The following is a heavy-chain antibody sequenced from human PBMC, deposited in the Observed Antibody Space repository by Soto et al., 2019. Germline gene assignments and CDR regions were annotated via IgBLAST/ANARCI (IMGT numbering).Heavy chain of an antibody. V-gene: IGHV5-51*01. J-gene: IGHJ6*02. CDR2: IYPGDSDT. D-gene: IGHD6-6*01. CDR3: ATSIAARPKYYYYYGMDV. CDR1: GYSFTSYW. Sequence: PGESLKISCKGSGYSFTSYWIGWVRQMPGKGLEWMGIIYPGDSDTRYSPSFQGQVTISADKSISTAYLQWSSLKASDTAMYYCATSIAARPKYYYYYGMDVWGQGTTVTAP.